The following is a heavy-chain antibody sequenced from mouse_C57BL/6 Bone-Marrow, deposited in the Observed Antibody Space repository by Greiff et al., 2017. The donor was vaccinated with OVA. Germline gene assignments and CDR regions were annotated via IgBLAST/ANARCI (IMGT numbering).Heavy chain of an antibody. V-gene: IGHV1-19*01. D-gene: IGHD3-1*01. Sequence: VHVKQSGPVLVKPGASVKMSCKASGYTFTDYYMNWVKQSHGKSLEWIGVINPYNGGTSYNQKFKGKATLTVDKSSSTAYMELNSLTSEDSAVYYCARSGRAYAMDYWGQGTSVTVSS. J-gene: IGHJ4*01. CDR1: GYTFTDYY. CDR2: INPYNGGT. CDR3: ARSGRAYAMDY.